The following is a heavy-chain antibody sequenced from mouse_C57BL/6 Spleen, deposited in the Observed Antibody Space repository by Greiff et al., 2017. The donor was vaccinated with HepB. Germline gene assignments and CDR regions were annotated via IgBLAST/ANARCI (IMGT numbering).Heavy chain of an antibody. CDR2: ISSGSSTI. J-gene: IGHJ3*01. CDR1: GFTFSDYG. Sequence: EVQLVESGGGLVKPGGSLKLSCAASGFTFSDYGMHWVRQAPEKGLEWVAYISSGSSTIYYADTVKGRFTISRDNAKNTLFLQMTSLRSEDTAMYYCAIYGRSPFAYWGQGTLVTVSA. CDR3: AIYGRSPFAY. V-gene: IGHV5-17*01. D-gene: IGHD1-1*01.